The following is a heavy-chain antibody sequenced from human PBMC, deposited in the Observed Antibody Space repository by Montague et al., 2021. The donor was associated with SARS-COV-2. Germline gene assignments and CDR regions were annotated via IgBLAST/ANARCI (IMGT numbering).Heavy chain of an antibody. CDR2: ISSSTDTT. V-gene: IGHV3-48*03. D-gene: IGHD3-22*01. CDR1: GFTFNGYE. Sequence: SLRLSCAASGFTFNGYEINWVRQAPGKGLEWVSYISSSTDTTFYADSVEGRFTISRDNAKNSLYLQMNSLRAEDTAVYYCARESRTTMLVVVITSAFDIWGQGTMVTVSS. CDR3: ARESRTTMLVVVITSAFDI. J-gene: IGHJ3*02.